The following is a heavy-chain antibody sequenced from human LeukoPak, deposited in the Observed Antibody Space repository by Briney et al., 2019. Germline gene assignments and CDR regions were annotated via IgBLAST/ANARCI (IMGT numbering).Heavy chain of an antibody. J-gene: IGHJ4*02. D-gene: IGHD4-23*01. CDR2: IYYSRTT. V-gene: IGHV4-39*01. CDR1: GGSISSGSHH. CDR3: VRHDGRSGGTMGALDY. Sequence: PSETLSLTCTVSGGSISSGSHHWGWFRQSPGTGLEWIGSIYYSRTTYYNPSLNSRVTISVVPSKNQFSLQLNSVTAADTAVYYCVRHDGRSGGTMGALDYWGQGSLVTVSS.